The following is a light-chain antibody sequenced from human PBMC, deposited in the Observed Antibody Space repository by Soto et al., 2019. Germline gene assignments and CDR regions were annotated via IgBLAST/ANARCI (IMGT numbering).Light chain of an antibody. CDR1: QSVSSSY. CDR2: GAS. CDR3: QQYGNSPWT. V-gene: IGKV3-20*01. J-gene: IGKJ1*01. Sequence: EIVLTQSPGTLSLSPGERATLSCRASQSVSSSYLVWYQQKPGQAPTLLICGASTRATGIPDRFSGSGSGTDITLTISRLEREDFAVYYCQQYGNSPWTFGQWTKVEI.